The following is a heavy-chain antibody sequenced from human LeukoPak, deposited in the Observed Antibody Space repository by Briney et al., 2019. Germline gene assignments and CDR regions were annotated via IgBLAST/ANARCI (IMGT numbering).Heavy chain of an antibody. D-gene: IGHD7-27*01. Sequence: GGSLRLSCAASGFTFDDYGMSWVRQAPGKGLEWVSVIYSGGSTYCADSVKGRFTISRDNSKNTLYLQMNSLRAEDTAVYYCARVAWGSYYFDYWGQGTLVTVSS. CDR2: IYSGGST. V-gene: IGHV3-66*01. J-gene: IGHJ4*02. CDR3: ARVAWGSYYFDY. CDR1: GFTFDDYG.